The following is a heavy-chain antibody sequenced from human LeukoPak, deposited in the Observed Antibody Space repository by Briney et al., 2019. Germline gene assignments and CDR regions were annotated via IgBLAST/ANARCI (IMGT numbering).Heavy chain of an antibody. V-gene: IGHV4-38-2*01. CDR2: IYHSGST. Sequence: PSETLSFTCAVSGYSISSGYNWGWIRQPPGKGLEWIGSIYHSGSTCYNPSLKSRVTISVDTSKNQFSLKLSSVTAADTAVYYCARPHDYGDYVYAFDIWGQGTMVTVSS. J-gene: IGHJ3*02. CDR3: ARPHDYGDYVYAFDI. CDR1: GYSISSGYN. D-gene: IGHD4-17*01.